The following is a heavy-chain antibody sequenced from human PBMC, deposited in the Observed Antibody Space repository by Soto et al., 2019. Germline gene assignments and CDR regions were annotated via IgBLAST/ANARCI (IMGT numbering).Heavy chain of an antibody. D-gene: IGHD1-20*01. CDR2: IIPIFGTA. V-gene: IGHV1-69*13. J-gene: IGHJ4*02. CDR3: ARVSEQSGIWFDY. Sequence: SVQVSCKASGGTIRSYAISWVRQAPGQGLEWMGGIIPIFGTANYAQKFQGRVTITADESTSTAYMELSSLRSEDTAVYYCARVSEQSGIWFDYWGQGTLVTVSS. CDR1: GGTIRSYA.